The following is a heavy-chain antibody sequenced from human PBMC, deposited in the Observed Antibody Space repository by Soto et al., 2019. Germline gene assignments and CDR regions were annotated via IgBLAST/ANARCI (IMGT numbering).Heavy chain of an antibody. CDR1: GYTFTSYG. Sequence: ASVKVSCKASGYTFTSYGISWVRQAPGQGLEWMGWISAYNGNTNYAQKLQGRVTMTRDTSTSTAYMELSRLGSDDTAMYFCARGSNIAAAGTFDYWGQGTLVTVSS. J-gene: IGHJ4*02. CDR3: ARGSNIAAAGTFDY. D-gene: IGHD6-13*01. V-gene: IGHV1-18*01. CDR2: ISAYNGNT.